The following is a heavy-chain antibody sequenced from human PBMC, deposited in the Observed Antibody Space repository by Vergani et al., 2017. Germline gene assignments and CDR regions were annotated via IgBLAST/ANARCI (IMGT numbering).Heavy chain of an antibody. CDR2: ISAYNGNT. CDR3: ARDLPSYSGSYSGFGY. Sequence: QVQLVQSGAEVKKPGASVKVSCKASGYTFTRYGISWVRQAPGQGLEWMGWISAYNGNTNYAQKRQCRVTMTTDTSTSTAYMELMSLRSDDTDVYYCARDLPSYSGSYSGFGYWGQGTLVTVSS. J-gene: IGHJ4*02. CDR1: GYTFTRYG. D-gene: IGHD1-26*01. V-gene: IGHV1-18*04.